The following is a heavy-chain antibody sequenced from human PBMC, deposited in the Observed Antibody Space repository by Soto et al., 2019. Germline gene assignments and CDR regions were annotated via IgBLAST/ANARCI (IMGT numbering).Heavy chain of an antibody. Sequence: QVQLVQSGAEVKKPGSSVKVSCKASGGTFSSYAISWVRQAPGQGLEWMGGIIPIFGTANYAQKFQGRVTITADESTSTAYMELSSLRSQDTAVYYCASGIVVVTAIPYYFDYWGQGTLVTVSS. V-gene: IGHV1-69*12. CDR2: IIPIFGTA. CDR3: ASGIVVVTAIPYYFDY. J-gene: IGHJ4*02. D-gene: IGHD2-21*02. CDR1: GGTFSSYA.